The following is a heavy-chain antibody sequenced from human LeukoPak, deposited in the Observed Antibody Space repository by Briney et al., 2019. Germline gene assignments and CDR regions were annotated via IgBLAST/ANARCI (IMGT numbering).Heavy chain of an antibody. CDR3: ARGPNSNWSGLDL. D-gene: IGHD6-6*01. CDR1: GFSFSGHW. Sequence: GGSLRLSCIASGFSFSGHWMHWARQLPGKGLVWVSRISPTGSTTSYADSVKGRFTVSRDSAKNTLYLQVNNLRAEDTAVYYCARGPNSNWSGLDLWGQGTLLTVSS. CDR2: ISPTGSTT. V-gene: IGHV3-74*01. J-gene: IGHJ5*02.